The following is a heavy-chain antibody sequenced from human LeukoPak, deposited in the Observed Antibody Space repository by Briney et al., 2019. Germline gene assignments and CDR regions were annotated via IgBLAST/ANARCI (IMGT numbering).Heavy chain of an antibody. CDR2: IKYNGSFT. CDR3: ARGGAQARTIFGVFTEYSYLYLDV. Sequence: GGSLRLSCTASGFPFGDYGMSWVRQRPGKGLDRVSGIKYNGSFTGYSDSVRGRFTISRDNARNYLYLQMNSLRAADTASYYCARGGAQARTIFGVFTEYSYLYLDVWGKGTTVIVFS. V-gene: IGHV3-20*04. J-gene: IGHJ6*03. D-gene: IGHD3-3*01. CDR1: GFPFGDYG.